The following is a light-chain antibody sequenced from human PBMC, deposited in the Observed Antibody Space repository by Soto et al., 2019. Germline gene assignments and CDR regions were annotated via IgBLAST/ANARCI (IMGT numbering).Light chain of an antibody. Sequence: EIVLTQSPATLSLSPGESATLSCRASQSLINYLAWYQQKPGQAPRLLISDSSNRSTGIPARFSGSGSGRDFTLTISSLEPEDSAIYFCQQRSNWPPLTFGGGTRVVIK. V-gene: IGKV3-11*02. J-gene: IGKJ4*01. CDR3: QQRSNWPPLT. CDR1: QSLINY. CDR2: DSS.